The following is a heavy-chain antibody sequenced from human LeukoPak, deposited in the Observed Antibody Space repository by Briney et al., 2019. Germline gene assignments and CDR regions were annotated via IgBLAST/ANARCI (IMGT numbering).Heavy chain of an antibody. J-gene: IGHJ3*02. D-gene: IGHD2-21*02. Sequence: SETLSLTCTVSGYSISSGNYWGWIRQPPGKGLEWIGSIYNSGNTYYNPSLKSRVTISVDTSKNQFSLKLSSVTAADTAVYYCARSKVTPGEGAFDIWGQGTMVTVSS. CDR2: IYNSGNT. CDR3: ARSKVTPGEGAFDI. V-gene: IGHV4-38-2*02. CDR1: GYSISSGNY.